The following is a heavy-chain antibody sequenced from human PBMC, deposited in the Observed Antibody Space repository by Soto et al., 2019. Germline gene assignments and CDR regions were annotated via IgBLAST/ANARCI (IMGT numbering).Heavy chain of an antibody. J-gene: IGHJ6*02. CDR2: IRSKAYGGTT. Sequence: PEGSLRLSCTASGFTFGDYAMSWVRQAPGKGLEWVGFIRSKAYGGTTEYAASVKGRFTISRDDSKSIAYLQMNSLKTEDTAVYYCTRDQYYDFWSGFKGGMDVWGQGTTVTVSS. CDR1: GFTFGDYA. D-gene: IGHD3-3*01. V-gene: IGHV3-49*04. CDR3: TRDQYYDFWSGFKGGMDV.